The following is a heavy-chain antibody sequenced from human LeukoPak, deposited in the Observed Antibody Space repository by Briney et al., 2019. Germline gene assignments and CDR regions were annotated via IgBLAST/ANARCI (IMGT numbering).Heavy chain of an antibody. CDR1: GFTFDDYA. J-gene: IGHJ4*02. Sequence: GGSLRLSCAASGFTFDDYAMHWVRQMPGKGLEWMGIIYPGDSDTRYSPSFQGQVTISADKSISTAYLQWSSLKASDTAMYYCARHGGGYRFDYWGQGTLVTVSS. V-gene: IGHV5-51*01. D-gene: IGHD3-16*02. CDR3: ARHGGGYRFDY. CDR2: IYPGDSDT.